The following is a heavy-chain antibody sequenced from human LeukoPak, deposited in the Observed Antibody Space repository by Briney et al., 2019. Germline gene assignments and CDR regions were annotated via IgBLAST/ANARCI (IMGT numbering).Heavy chain of an antibody. CDR2: MNPKSGGT. V-gene: IGHV1-2*02. J-gene: IGHJ4*02. CDR3: ARVATAAGTLDY. Sequence: ASVKVSCKASGYTFTGYYVHWVRQAPGQGLEWMGWMNPKSGGTNYAQKFEARVTMNRDTSISTAYMELSRLRFDDTAVYYCARVATAAGTLDYWGQGTLVTVSS. CDR1: GYTFTGYY. D-gene: IGHD6-13*01.